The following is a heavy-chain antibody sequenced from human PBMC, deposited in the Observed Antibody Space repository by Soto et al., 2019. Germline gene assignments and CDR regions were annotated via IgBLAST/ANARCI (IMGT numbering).Heavy chain of an antibody. V-gene: IGHV4-31*03. CDR3: ARENYDILTGYYRVRAFDI. CDR1: GGSISSGGYY. CDR2: IYYSGST. D-gene: IGHD3-9*01. Sequence: QVQLQESGPGLVKPSQTLSLTCTVSGGSISSGGYYWSWIRQHPGKCLEWIGYIYYSGSTYYNPSLKSRVTISVDTSKNQFSLKLSSVTAADTAVYYCARENYDILTGYYRVRAFDIWGQGKMFTVSS. J-gene: IGHJ3*02.